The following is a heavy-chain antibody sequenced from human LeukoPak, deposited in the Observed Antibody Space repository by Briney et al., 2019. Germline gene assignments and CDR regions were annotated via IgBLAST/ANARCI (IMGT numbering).Heavy chain of an antibody. V-gene: IGHV3-48*03. Sequence: PGGSLRLSCAASGFTFSSYEMNWVRRAPGKGLEWVSYISSSGSTIYYADSVKGRFTISRDNAKNSLYLQMNSLRAEDTAVYYCATWGYYDSSGYSPDFDYWGQGTLVTVSS. CDR3: ATWGYYDSSGYSPDFDY. J-gene: IGHJ4*02. CDR2: ISSSGSTI. D-gene: IGHD3-22*01. CDR1: GFTFSSYE.